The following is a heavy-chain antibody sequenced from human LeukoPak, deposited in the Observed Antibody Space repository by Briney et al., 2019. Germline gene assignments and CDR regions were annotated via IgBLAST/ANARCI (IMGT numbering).Heavy chain of an antibody. CDR1: GFTFSSYE. J-gene: IGHJ6*03. CDR2: ISSSGSTI. CDR3: AREHYFYHMDG. Sequence: PGGSLGLSCAASGFTFSSYEMNWVRQAPGKGLEWVSYISSSGSTIYYADSVKGRFTISRDNAENSLYLQMNSLRVEDTAVYYCAREHYFYHMDGWGEGTTVTVSS. V-gene: IGHV3-48*03.